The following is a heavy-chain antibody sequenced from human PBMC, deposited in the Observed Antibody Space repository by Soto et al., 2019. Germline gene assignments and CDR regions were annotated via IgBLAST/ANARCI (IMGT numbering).Heavy chain of an antibody. CDR2: ISGSGGST. Sequence: XGSLRLSCAASGFTFSSYAMSWVRQAPGKGLEWVSAISGSGGSTYYADSVKGRFTISRDNSKNTLYPQMNSLRAEDTAVYYCAKVKPLGIAVAGHYFGYWGQGTLVTVSS. CDR3: AKVKPLGIAVAGHYFGY. D-gene: IGHD6-19*01. J-gene: IGHJ4*02. CDR1: GFTFSSYA. V-gene: IGHV3-23*01.